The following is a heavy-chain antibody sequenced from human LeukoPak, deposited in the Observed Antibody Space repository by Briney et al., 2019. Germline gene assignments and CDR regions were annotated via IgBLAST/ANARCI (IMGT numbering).Heavy chain of an antibody. CDR1: GFTFSTFG. CDR3: ARGRVWFGEFDY. CDR2: IWYDGINK. D-gene: IGHD3-10*01. V-gene: IGHV3-33*01. Sequence: GGSLRLSCAVSGFTFSTFGMHWVRQAPGKGLEWVANIWYDGINKYYADSVKGRFTISRDNSKNTLYLQMNSLTAEDTAVYYCARGRVWFGEFDYWGQGTLVTVSS. J-gene: IGHJ4*02.